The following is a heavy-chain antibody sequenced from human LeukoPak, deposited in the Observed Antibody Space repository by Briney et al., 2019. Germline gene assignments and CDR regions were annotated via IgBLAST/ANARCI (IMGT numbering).Heavy chain of an antibody. J-gene: IGHJ4*02. D-gene: IGHD6-13*01. Sequence: PLETLSLTCTVSGASITSYYWSWIRQPPGKGLEWIGYIYYSGSTNYNPSLKSRVTISADTSKNQFSLKLSSVTAADTAVYYCARNIAGIAAAGIDYWGQGTLVTVSS. CDR3: ARNIAGIAAAGIDY. CDR2: IYYSGST. V-gene: IGHV4-59*01. CDR1: GASITSYY.